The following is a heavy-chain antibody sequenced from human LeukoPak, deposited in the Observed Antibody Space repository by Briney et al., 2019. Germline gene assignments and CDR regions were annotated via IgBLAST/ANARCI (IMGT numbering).Heavy chain of an antibody. J-gene: IGHJ4*02. V-gene: IGHV4-31*03. D-gene: IGHD3-22*01. CDR2: IHSGGNA. CDR1: GDSINSGVYY. CDR3: ARDHYDSRGDYVVEY. Sequence: SETLSLTCTVSGDSINSGVYYWSWIRQPPGKGLEWIWYIHSGGNAYFNPSVEGRITIALDKSQNQIFLKLTSVSAADTAVYFCARDHYDSRGDYVVEYWGQGTLVTVSS.